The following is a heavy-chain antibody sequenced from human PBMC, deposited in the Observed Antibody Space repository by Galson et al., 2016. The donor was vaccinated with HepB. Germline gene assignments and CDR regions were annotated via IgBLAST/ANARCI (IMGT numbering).Heavy chain of an antibody. CDR2: VYYSGST. D-gene: IGHD1-26*01. CDR3: ATYLGGIVRASDY. J-gene: IGHJ4*02. Sequence: ETLSLTCTVSGGSISSSHYYCGWIRQPPGKGLEWIGNVYYSGSTYYNPSLKSRVTISVDTSKNQFSLKLTSVTAADTAVYYCATYLGGIVRASDYRGQGTLVTVSS. V-gene: IGHV4-39*01. CDR1: GGSISSSHYY.